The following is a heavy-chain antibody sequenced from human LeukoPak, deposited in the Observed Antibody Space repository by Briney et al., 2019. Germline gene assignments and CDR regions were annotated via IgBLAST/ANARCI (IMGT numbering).Heavy chain of an antibody. CDR1: GFTFSSYE. V-gene: IGHV3-7*01. CDR2: IRQDGSEK. D-gene: IGHD6-19*01. CDR3: ARDLGYSSGPNY. Sequence: GGSLRLSCAASGFTFSSYEMNWVRQAPGKGLEWVANIRQDGSEKYYVDSVKGRFTISRDNAKNSLYLQMNSLRAEDTAVYYCARDLGYSSGPNYWGQGTRVTVSS. J-gene: IGHJ4*02.